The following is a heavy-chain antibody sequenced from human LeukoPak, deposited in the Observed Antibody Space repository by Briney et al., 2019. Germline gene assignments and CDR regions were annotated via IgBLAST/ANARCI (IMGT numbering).Heavy chain of an antibody. CDR2: ISPSGDIT. D-gene: IGHD6-19*01. V-gene: IGHV3-23*01. Sequence: GGSLRLSCAASGFTFSSYAMSWVRQAPGKGLEWVSGISPSGDITYYADSVKGRFTISRDNAKNSLYLQMNSLRAEDTAVYYCACGAVARFDYWGQGTLVTVSS. CDR3: ACGAVARFDY. J-gene: IGHJ4*02. CDR1: GFTFSSYA.